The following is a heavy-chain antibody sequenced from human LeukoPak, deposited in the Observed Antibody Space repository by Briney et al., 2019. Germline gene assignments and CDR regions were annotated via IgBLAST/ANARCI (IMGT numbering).Heavy chain of an antibody. CDR1: VDSISTYY. D-gene: IGHD6-13*01. Sequence: PSETLSLTCTVSVDSISTYYWTWIRQPPGKGLEWVGYIFNSGSTNYNPSLKSRVTLSIDTSRKQLSLKLSSVTAADTAVYYCTTDLGSSWYRGYWGQGTLVTVSS. V-gene: IGHV4-59*01. J-gene: IGHJ4*02. CDR2: IFNSGST. CDR3: TTDLGSSWYRGY.